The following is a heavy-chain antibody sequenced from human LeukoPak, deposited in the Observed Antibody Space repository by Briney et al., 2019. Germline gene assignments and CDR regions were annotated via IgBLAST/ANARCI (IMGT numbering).Heavy chain of an antibody. CDR2: IYTSGST. CDR3: ARAFGDYYYYYMDV. CDR1: GGSVSNFY. V-gene: IGHV4-4*09. D-gene: IGHD3-10*01. Sequence: SATLSLTCTVSGGSVSNFYWSWIRQPPGRGLEWIGYIYTSGSTNYNPSLKSRVTMSVDTSKKQFSLKLSSVTATDTAIYYCARAFGDYYYYYMDVWGKGTTVTVSS. J-gene: IGHJ6*03.